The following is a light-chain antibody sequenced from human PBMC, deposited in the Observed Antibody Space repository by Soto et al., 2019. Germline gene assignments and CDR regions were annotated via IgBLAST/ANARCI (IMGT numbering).Light chain of an antibody. CDR1: QSVGRNY. Sequence: EIVLTQSPGTLSLSPWERATLSCRASQSVGRNYLAWYQQKPGQAPRLLIYGASSRATGIPDRFSGSGSGTDFTLTLSRLEPEDFAVYYCQQYASSPLPFGGGTKVEIK. CDR3: QQYASSPLP. CDR2: GAS. V-gene: IGKV3-20*01. J-gene: IGKJ4*01.